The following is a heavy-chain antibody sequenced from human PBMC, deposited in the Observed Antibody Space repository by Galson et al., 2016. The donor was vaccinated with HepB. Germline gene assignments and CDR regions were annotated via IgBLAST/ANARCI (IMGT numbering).Heavy chain of an antibody. D-gene: IGHD2-15*01. Sequence: SVKVSCKASGYTFTTYFMHWLRQAPGQGLEWMGIIDPTGGSTTYAQKFQGRVTMIRDTSTRIVYMELSSLGSEDTAVYYCAREGDCGGGSCFGYWGQGTLVTVSS. J-gene: IGHJ4*02. CDR2: IDPTGGST. CDR1: GYTFTTYF. V-gene: IGHV1-46*01. CDR3: AREGDCGGGSCFGY.